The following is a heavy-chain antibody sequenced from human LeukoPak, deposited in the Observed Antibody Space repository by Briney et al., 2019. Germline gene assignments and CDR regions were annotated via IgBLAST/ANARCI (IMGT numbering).Heavy chain of an antibody. Sequence: SETLSLTRTPSGGSISSSSKYWVWIRQPPGKGLELIGNIYYSGSTYYNPSLKSRVTISVDTSKNQFSLKLSSVTAADTAVYYCASRLISVVVAPDWVDPWGEGTLVTVSS. J-gene: IGHJ5*02. CDR2: IYYSGST. CDR3: ASRLISVVVAPDWVDP. CDR1: GGSISSSSKY. V-gene: IGHV4-39*01. D-gene: IGHD2-15*01.